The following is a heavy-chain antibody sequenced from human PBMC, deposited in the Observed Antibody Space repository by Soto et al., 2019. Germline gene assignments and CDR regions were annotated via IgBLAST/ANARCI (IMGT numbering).Heavy chain of an antibody. CDR2: MNPNSGTT. V-gene: IGHV1-8*02. D-gene: IGHD2-8*01. CDR1: GYTFTTHN. CDR3: VRYGVAADY. Sequence: PVKVSCKASGYTFTTHNINWVRQATGQGLEWMGWMNPNSGTTGYAQKFQDRITLTRDTSKTTAYMELSSLTSDDTAVYFCVRYGVAADYWGQGTQVTVSS. J-gene: IGHJ4*01.